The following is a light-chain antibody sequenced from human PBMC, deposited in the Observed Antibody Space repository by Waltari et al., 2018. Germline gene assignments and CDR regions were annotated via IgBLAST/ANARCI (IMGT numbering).Light chain of an antibody. CDR2: DVP. Sequence: QSALTQPASVSGSPGQSITISCTGTSSDVGGYNLVSWYQQHPDKAPKLMIYDVPERPSGVSNRFSGSKSGNTASLTISGLRAEDEADYYCCSYAGSTTHLVFGGGTKLTVL. V-gene: IGLV2-23*02. CDR3: CSYAGSTTHLV. J-gene: IGLJ2*01. CDR1: SSDVGGYNL.